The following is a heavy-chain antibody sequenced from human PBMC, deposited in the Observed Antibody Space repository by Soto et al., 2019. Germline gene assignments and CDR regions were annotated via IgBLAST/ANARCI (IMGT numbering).Heavy chain of an antibody. D-gene: IGHD3-3*01. CDR1: GFTFSSYW. Sequence: GGSLRLSCAASGFTFSSYWMSWVRQAPGKGLEWVANIKQDGSEKYYVDSVKGRFTISRDKAKNSLYLQMNSLRAEDTAVDYCARVPYYDFWSGYYFDYWGQGTLVTVSS. J-gene: IGHJ4*02. V-gene: IGHV3-7*03. CDR2: IKQDGSEK. CDR3: ARVPYYDFWSGYYFDY.